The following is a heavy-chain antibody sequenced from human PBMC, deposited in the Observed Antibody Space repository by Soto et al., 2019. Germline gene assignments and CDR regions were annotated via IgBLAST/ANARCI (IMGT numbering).Heavy chain of an antibody. CDR3: ARLLVVVFIDSDGIDV. CDR1: GGSISSSSYY. Sequence: QLQLQESGPGLVKPSETLSLTCTVSGGSISSSSYYWGWIRQPPGKGLEWIGSIYYSGSTYYTPSLKSRVTITVDPSNNQFSMKLSSVTAADTAVYYGARLLVVVFIDSDGIDVWGQWTTVTVSS. D-gene: IGHD2-15*01. J-gene: IGHJ6*02. V-gene: IGHV4-39*01. CDR2: IYYSGST.